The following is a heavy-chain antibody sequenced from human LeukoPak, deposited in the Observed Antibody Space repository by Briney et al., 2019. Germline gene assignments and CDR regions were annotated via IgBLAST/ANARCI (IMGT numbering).Heavy chain of an antibody. CDR3: ARGQGDTMIVVAITKNWFDP. Sequence: ASVKVSCKASGYTFTGYYMHWVRQAPGQGLEWMGWINPNSGGTNYAQKFQGRVTMTRDTSISTAYMEMSSLTSDDTAVYYCARGQGDTMIVVAITKNWFDPWGPGTLVTVSS. J-gene: IGHJ5*02. D-gene: IGHD3-22*01. CDR1: GYTFTGYY. CDR2: INPNSGGT. V-gene: IGHV1-2*02.